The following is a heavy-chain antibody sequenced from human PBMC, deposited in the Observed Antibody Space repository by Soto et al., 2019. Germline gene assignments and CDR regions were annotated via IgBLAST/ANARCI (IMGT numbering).Heavy chain of an antibody. CDR2: MSYDGSHK. CDR3: AKEMYPRTVLDSSSPWGDY. J-gene: IGHJ4*02. V-gene: IGHV3-30*18. CDR1: GFTFSDYG. D-gene: IGHD6-6*01. Sequence: GPLRLSCEVSGFTFSDYGMHWVRQAPGKGLEWVAVMSYDGSHKYYADSVKGRFTISRDLSGNTLFLQMNSLRLEDTAVYFCAKEMYPRTVLDSSSPWGDYWGQGTLVTVSS.